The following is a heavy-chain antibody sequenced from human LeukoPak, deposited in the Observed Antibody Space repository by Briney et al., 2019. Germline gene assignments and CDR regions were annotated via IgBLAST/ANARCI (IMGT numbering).Heavy chain of an antibody. Sequence: GGSLRLSCAASGFTFSSYAMHWVRQAPGKGLEWVAVISYDGSNKYYADSVKGRFTISRDNSKNTLYLQMNSLRAEDTAVYYCARDRVGATDYFGYWGQGTLVTVSS. D-gene: IGHD1-26*01. CDR3: ARDRVGATDYFGY. CDR1: GFTFSSYA. CDR2: ISYDGSNK. V-gene: IGHV3-30-3*01. J-gene: IGHJ4*02.